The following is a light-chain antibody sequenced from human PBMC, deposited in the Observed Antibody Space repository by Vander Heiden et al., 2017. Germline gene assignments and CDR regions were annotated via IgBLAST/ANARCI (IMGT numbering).Light chain of an antibody. J-gene: IGLJ2*01. CDR3: QAWDSSTVV. CDR1: KLGDKY. CDR2: QDS. Sequence: SYELTQPPSVSVSPGQPASITCPGDKLGDKYDCGYQQKPGQYLVLVIYQDSKRPAGITERFAGCNSGNTATLTISGTQAMDEADYDWQAWDSSTVVFGGGTKLTVL. V-gene: IGLV3-1*01.